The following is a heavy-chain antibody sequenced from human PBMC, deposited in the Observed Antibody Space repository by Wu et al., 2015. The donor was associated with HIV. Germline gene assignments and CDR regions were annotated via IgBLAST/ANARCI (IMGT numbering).Heavy chain of an antibody. CDR2: INPSGGST. D-gene: IGHD4-17*01. CDR3: ARGGLRDYYYYGMDV. Sequence: QVQLVQSGAEVKKPGASVKVSCKASGYTFTSYGISWVRQPPGQGLEWMGVINPSGGSTTYPQKFQGRVTMTRDTATTTVYLELSSLTSADTAVYYCARGGLRDYYYYGMDVWGQGTTVTVSS. J-gene: IGHJ6*02. CDR1: GYTFTSYG. V-gene: IGHV1-46*01.